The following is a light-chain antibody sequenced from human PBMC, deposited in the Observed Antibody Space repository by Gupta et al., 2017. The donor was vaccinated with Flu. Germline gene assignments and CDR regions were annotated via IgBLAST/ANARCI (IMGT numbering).Light chain of an antibody. CDR3: QSYDSSLSGWV. Sequence: QSVLTQPPSVSGAPGQRVTISCTGSSSNIGAGYDGHWYQQLPGTAPKLLIYGNSNRPSGVPDRFSGSKSGTSASLAITGLQAEDEADYYGQSYDSSLSGWVFGGGTKLTVL. J-gene: IGLJ3*02. CDR1: SSNIGAGYD. V-gene: IGLV1-40*01. CDR2: GNS.